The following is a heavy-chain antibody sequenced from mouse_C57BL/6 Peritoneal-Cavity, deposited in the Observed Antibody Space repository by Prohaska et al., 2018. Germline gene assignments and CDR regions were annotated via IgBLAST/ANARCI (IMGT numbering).Heavy chain of an antibody. CDR1: GIDFSRQW. CDR2: IKPDSSTI. Sequence: EVKLLQSGGGLVQPGGSLKLSCAASGIDFSRQWMSWVRRAPGKGLEWIGEIKPDSSTINYAPSLKDKFIISRDNAKNTLYLQMSKVRSEDTALYYCARELGEYFDYWGQGTTLTVSS. J-gene: IGHJ2*01. V-gene: IGHV4-1*01. D-gene: IGHD4-1*01. CDR3: ARELGEYFDY.